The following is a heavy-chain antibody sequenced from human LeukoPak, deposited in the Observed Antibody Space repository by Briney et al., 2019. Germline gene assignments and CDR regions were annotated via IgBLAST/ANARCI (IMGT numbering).Heavy chain of an antibody. D-gene: IGHD3-10*01. J-gene: IGHJ3*02. CDR2: VYTSGST. CDR1: GGSISGYY. Sequence: SETLSLTCSVSGGSISGYYWSWIRHPARRGLEWLGRVYTSGSTNYNPPLKSRVTISMDTSKNQFSLKLSSVTAADTAVYYCARDGRQRVTMDTGALDIWGQGTMVTVSS. V-gene: IGHV4-4*07. CDR3: ARDGRQRVTMDTGALDI.